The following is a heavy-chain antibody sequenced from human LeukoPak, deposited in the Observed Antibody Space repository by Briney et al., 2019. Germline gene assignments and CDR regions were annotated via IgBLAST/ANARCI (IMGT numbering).Heavy chain of an antibody. V-gene: IGHV1-8*01. CDR3: ARVVDTAMGTLDY. CDR2: MNPNSGNT. D-gene: IGHD5-18*01. CDR1: GYTFTSYD. J-gene: IGHJ4*02. Sequence: GASVKVSCKASGYTFTSYDINWVRQATGQGLEWMGLMNPNSGNTGYAQKFQGRVTMTRNTSISTAYMELSSLRSEDTAVYYCARVVDTAMGTLDYWGQGTLVTVSS.